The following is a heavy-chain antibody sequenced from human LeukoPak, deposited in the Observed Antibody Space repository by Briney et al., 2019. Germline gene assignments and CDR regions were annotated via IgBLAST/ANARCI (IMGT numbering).Heavy chain of an antibody. CDR2: IKSKTDGGTT. Sequence: GGSLRLSCAASGFTFSNAWMSWVRQAPGKGLEWVGRIKSKTDGGTTDYAAPVKGRFTISRDDSKNTLYLQMNSLKTEDTAVYYCTTVKVDQQLRFDYWGQGTLVTVSS. CDR3: TTVKVDQQLRFDY. V-gene: IGHV3-15*01. J-gene: IGHJ4*02. D-gene: IGHD6-13*01. CDR1: GFTFSNAW.